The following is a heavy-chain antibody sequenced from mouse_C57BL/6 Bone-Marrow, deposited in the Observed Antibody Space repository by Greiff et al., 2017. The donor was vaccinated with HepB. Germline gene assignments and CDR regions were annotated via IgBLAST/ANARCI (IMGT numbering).Heavy chain of an antibody. J-gene: IGHJ3*01. CDR2: ISYDGSN. V-gene: IGHV3-6*01. Sequence: DVQLQESGPGLVKPSQSLSLTCSVTGYSITSGYYWNWIRQFPGNKLEWMGYISYDGSNNYNPSLKNRISITRDTSKNQFFLKLNSVTTEDTATYYCASDYYGSSYGFAYWGQGTLVTVSA. CDR3: ASDYYGSSYGFAY. D-gene: IGHD1-1*01. CDR1: GYSITSGYY.